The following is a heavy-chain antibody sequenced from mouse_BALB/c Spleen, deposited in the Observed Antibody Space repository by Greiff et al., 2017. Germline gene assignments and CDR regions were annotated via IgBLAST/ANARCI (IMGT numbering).Heavy chain of an antibody. D-gene: IGHD2-4*01. V-gene: IGHV2-2*02. J-gene: IGHJ2*01. CDR2: IWSGGST. CDR3: ARNDYYFDY. CDR1: GFSLTSYG. Sequence: VMLVESGPGLVQPSQSLSITCTVSGFSLTSYGVHWVRQSPGKGLEWLGVIWSGGSTDYNAAFISRLSISKDNSESQVFFKMNSLQANDTAIYYCARNDYYFDYWGQGTTLTVSS.